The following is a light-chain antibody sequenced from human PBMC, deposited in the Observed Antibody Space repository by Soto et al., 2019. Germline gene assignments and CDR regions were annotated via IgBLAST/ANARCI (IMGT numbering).Light chain of an antibody. V-gene: IGKV3-20*01. CDR1: QSVSSRH. CDR3: QQYGSSGT. J-gene: IGKJ1*01. Sequence: EIVLTQSPATLSLSPGETATLSCRASQSVSSRHLAWYQQKPGQAPRLLIYGTSNRATGIPDRFSGSGSGTDFTLTIGRLEPEDLAVYYCQQYGSSGTFGQGTKVDIK. CDR2: GTS.